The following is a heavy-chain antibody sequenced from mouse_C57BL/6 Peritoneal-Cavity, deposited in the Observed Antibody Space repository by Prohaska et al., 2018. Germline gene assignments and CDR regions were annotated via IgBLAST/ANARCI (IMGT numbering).Heavy chain of an antibody. V-gene: IGHV4-1*01. CDR2: IKPDSSTI. D-gene: IGHD2-2*01. Sequence: EVTLLQSGGGLVQPGGSLKLSCAASGLDFSRYWLSWVRRAPRKGLEWIGEIKPDSSTINYAPALKDKFINSRDNGKNTLYLQMSKVRSEETALCYCARVVTAEAMDYWGQGTSVTVSS. CDR3: ARVVTAEAMDY. J-gene: IGHJ4*01. CDR1: GLDFSRYW.